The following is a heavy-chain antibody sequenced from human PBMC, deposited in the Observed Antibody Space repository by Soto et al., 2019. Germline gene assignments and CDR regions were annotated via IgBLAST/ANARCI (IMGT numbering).Heavy chain of an antibody. V-gene: IGHV4-34*01. CDR1: GGSFSGYY. J-gene: IGHJ6*02. Sequence: QVQLQQWGAGLLKPSETLSLTCAVYGGSFSGYYWSWIRQPPGKGLEWIGEINHSGSTNYNPSLKCRVTIAVDTSKNQFSLKLSSVTAADTAVYYCARGRGGGVRGVYYYGMDVWGQGTTVTVSS. D-gene: IGHD3-10*01. CDR2: INHSGST. CDR3: ARGRGGGVRGVYYYGMDV.